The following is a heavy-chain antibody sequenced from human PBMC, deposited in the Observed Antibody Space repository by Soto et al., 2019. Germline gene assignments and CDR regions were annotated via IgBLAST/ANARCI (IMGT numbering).Heavy chain of an antibody. CDR1: GFTFSSYA. V-gene: IGHV3-23*01. J-gene: IGHJ4*02. CDR2: ISGSGGST. CDR3: AKVYSSGWYESYYFDY. D-gene: IGHD6-19*01. Sequence: GGSLRLSCAASGFTFSSYAMSWVRQAPGKGLEWVSAISGSGGSTYYADSVKGRFTISRDNSKNTRYLQMNSLRAEDTAVYYCAKVYSSGWYESYYFDYWGQGTLVTVSS.